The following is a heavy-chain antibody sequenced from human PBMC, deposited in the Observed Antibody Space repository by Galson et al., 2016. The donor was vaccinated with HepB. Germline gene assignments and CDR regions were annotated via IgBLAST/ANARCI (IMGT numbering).Heavy chain of an antibody. J-gene: IGHJ6*02. D-gene: IGHD3-3*01. V-gene: IGHV3-15*01. CDR3: TKPLTYYDFWSGYYTSPYYYYGMDV. Sequence: SLRLSCAASGFTFSDYPMTWVRQAPGKGLEWVGRIKSKADGGTTDYAAPVKGRFTISRDDSKNTVYLQMNSLKTEDTAVYYCTKPLTYYDFWSGYYTSPYYYYGMDVWGQGTTVTVSS. CDR1: GFTFSDYP. CDR2: IKSKADGGTT.